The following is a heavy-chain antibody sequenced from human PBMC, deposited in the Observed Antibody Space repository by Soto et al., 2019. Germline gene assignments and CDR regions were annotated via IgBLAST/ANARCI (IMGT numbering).Heavy chain of an antibody. V-gene: IGHV3-33*01. CDR2: IWYDGSNK. J-gene: IGHJ6*02. Sequence: QVQLVESGGGVVQPGRSLRLSCAASGFTFSSYGMHWVRQAPGKGLEWVAVIWYDGSNKYYADSVKGRFTISRDNSKNTLYLQMNSLRAEDTAVYYCAREGPYYYGSGSNGDGMDVWGQGTTVTVSS. D-gene: IGHD3-10*01. CDR3: AREGPYYYGSGSNGDGMDV. CDR1: GFTFSSYG.